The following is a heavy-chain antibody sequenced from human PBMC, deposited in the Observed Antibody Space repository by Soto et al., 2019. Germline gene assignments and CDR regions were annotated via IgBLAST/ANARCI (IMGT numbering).Heavy chain of an antibody. CDR1: GFTFSNYN. J-gene: IGHJ6*02. CDR3: ARDFGYDDV. V-gene: IGHV3-48*02. D-gene: IGHD3-22*01. CDR2: IGGARSTAI. Sequence: GPLLPSCSASGFTFSNYNMNWVRQAPGKGLEWVSHIGGARSTAIYYADSVKGRFTISRDNAENSLFLQLNSLRDEDKAVYYCARDFGYDDVWGQGTKVTVSS.